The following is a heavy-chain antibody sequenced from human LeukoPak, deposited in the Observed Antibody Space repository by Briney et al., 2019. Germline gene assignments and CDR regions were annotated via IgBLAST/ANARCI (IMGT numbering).Heavy chain of an antibody. CDR2: ISYDGSNK. Sequence: GGSLRLYCAASGFTFSSYGMHWVRQAPGKGLEWVAVISYDGSNKYYADSVKGRFTISRDNSKNTLYLQMNSLRAEDTAVYYCAKDRTRNRIAVAGHLNFPVDYWGQGTLVTVSS. D-gene: IGHD6-19*01. CDR3: AKDRTRNRIAVAGHLNFPVDY. V-gene: IGHV3-30*18. CDR1: GFTFSSYG. J-gene: IGHJ4*02.